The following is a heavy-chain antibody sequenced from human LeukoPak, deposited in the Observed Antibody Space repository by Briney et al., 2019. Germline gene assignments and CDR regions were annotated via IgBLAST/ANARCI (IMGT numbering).Heavy chain of an antibody. Sequence: KTGGSLRLSCAASGFTITNARMGWVRQAPGKGLEXVGLIKSKIDGGTTDFAAPAKGRFTISIDDSKHTLYLQMNSLKSEDTGVYYCTTGYGHSDFDYWGQGTLVTVSS. J-gene: IGHJ4*02. CDR3: TTGYGHSDFDY. V-gene: IGHV3-15*01. CDR1: GFTITNAR. CDR2: IKSKIDGGTT. D-gene: IGHD3-3*02.